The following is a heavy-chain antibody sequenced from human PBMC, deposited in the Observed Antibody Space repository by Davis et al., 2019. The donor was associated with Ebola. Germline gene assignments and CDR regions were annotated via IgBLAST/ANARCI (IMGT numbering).Heavy chain of an antibody. CDR1: GFTLSNYW. CDR2: INSDGGSI. V-gene: IGHV3-74*03. D-gene: IGHD2-15*01. CDR3: ASVVGASGLGV. Sequence: PGGSLRLSCAASGFTLSNYWMYWVRQAPGRGLMWVSRINSDGGSITYADSVKGRFTISRDNAKNTLFLQMNSLRAEDTALYYCASVVGASGLGVWGQGTPVTVSS. J-gene: IGHJ6*02.